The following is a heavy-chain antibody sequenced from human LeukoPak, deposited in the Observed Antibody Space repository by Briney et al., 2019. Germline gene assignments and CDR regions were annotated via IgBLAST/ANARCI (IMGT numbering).Heavy chain of an antibody. Sequence: GGSLRLSCTTSGFIFSDYYMSWIRQAPGKGLEWVSYISSSGSIIYYADSVKGRLTISRDNAKNSLYLQMNSLRAEDTAVYYCARDRFSGSYPLDYWGQGTLVTVSS. CDR1: GFIFSDYY. V-gene: IGHV3-11*01. CDR3: ARDRFSGSYPLDY. CDR2: ISSSGSII. D-gene: IGHD1-26*01. J-gene: IGHJ4*02.